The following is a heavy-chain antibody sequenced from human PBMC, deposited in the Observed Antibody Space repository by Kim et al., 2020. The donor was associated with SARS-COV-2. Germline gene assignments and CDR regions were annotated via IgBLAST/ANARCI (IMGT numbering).Heavy chain of an antibody. J-gene: IGHJ4*02. D-gene: IGHD2-2*01. Sequence: GGSLRLSCAASGFTFSSYGMHWVRQAPGKGLEWVAVISYDGSNKYYADSVKGRFTISRDNSKNTLYLQMNSLRAEDTAVYYCAKAQGSPAAIDYWGQGTLVTVSS. CDR2: ISYDGSNK. V-gene: IGHV3-30*18. CDR1: GFTFSSYG. CDR3: AKAQGSPAAIDY.